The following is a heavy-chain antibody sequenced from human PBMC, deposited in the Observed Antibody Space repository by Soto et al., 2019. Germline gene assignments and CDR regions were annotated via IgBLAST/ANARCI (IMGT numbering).Heavy chain of an antibody. Sequence: LEPLSLSSTVLGGSIRSRGYHRLLIRKHPGKGLEWIGEINHSGSTNYNPSLKSRVTISVDTSKNQFSLKLSSVTAADTAVYYCARGRRILAARLAACFDPSGQPTPVTVSS. CDR3: ARGRRILAARLAACFDP. V-gene: IGHV4-39*07. D-gene: IGHD6-6*01. CDR1: GGSIRSRGYH. J-gene: IGHJ5*02. CDR2: INHSGST.